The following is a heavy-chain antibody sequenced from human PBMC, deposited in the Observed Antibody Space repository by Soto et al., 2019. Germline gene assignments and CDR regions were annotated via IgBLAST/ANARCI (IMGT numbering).Heavy chain of an antibody. CDR3: AKRGSFYFYGMDV. Sequence: EVQLLESGGGLVQPGGSLSLSCAASGVNFNSHAMDWVRQAPGKGLEWVSSFTNSDGSTYYADSVKGRFTISRDSSRTTGYLQMNSLRAEDTAVYYCAKRGSFYFYGMDVWGQGTTVTVSS. CDR2: FTNSDGST. V-gene: IGHV3-23*01. CDR1: GVNFNSHA. J-gene: IGHJ6*01.